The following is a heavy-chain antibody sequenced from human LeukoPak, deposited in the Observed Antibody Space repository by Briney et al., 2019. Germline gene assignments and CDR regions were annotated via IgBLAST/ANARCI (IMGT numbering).Heavy chain of an antibody. D-gene: IGHD6-6*01. CDR2: IYYSGST. V-gene: IGHV4-39*07. CDR3: AREQLAAVGDARRGTNWFDP. J-gene: IGHJ5*02. CDR1: GGSISSSSYY. Sequence: SETLSLTCTVSGGSISSSSYYWGWIRQPPGKGLEWIGSIYYSGSTYYNPSLKSRVTISVDTSKNQFSLKLSSVTAADTAVYYCAREQLAAVGDARRGTNWFDPWGQGTLVTVSS.